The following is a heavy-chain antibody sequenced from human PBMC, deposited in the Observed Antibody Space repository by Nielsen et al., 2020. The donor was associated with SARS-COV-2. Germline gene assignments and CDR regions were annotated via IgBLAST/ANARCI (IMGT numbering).Heavy chain of an antibody. V-gene: IGHV1-69*13. CDR1: GYTFTSYG. D-gene: IGHD3-9*01. Sequence: SVKVSCKASGYTFTSYGISWVRQAPGQGLEWMGGIIPIFGTANYAQKFQGRVTITADESTSTAYMELSSLRSEDTAVYYCAHDMDAFDIWGQGTMVTVSS. CDR2: IIPIFGTA. CDR3: AHDMDAFDI. J-gene: IGHJ3*02.